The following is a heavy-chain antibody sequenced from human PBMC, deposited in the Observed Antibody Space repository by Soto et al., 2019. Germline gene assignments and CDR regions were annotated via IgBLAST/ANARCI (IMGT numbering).Heavy chain of an antibody. CDR3: AKDRMGASGWFDP. J-gene: IGHJ5*02. CDR1: GFSFSSYT. D-gene: IGHD1-26*01. V-gene: IGHV3-23*01. Sequence: GGSLRLSCVASGFSFSSYTMNWVRQAPGKGLEWVSGVSGNGGNTYYAVSVKGRFSISRDNSKNTLYLQLNSLRAEDTAIYYCAKDRMGASGWFDPWGQGTPVTVS. CDR2: VSGNGGNT.